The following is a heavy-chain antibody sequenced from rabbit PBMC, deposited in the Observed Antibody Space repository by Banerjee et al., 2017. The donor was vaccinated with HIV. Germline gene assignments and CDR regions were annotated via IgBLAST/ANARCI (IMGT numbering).Heavy chain of an antibody. CDR2: IYSGSSGRP. D-gene: IGHD4-2*01. V-gene: IGHV1S40*01. Sequence: QSLEESGGDLVKPGASLTLTCTASGFDFISNAMCWVRQAPGKGLEWIACIYSGSSGRPYYASWAKGRFTISKASSTTVTLQMTSLTAADTATYFCASGLLIGDLWGPGTLVTVS. CDR1: GFDFISNA. J-gene: IGHJ6*01. CDR3: ASGLLIGDL.